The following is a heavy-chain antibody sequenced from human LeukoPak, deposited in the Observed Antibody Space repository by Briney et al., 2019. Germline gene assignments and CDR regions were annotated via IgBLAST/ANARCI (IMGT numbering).Heavy chain of an antibody. CDR3: ARDPASERGDYDNYFDY. D-gene: IGHD3-22*01. J-gene: IGHJ4*02. V-gene: IGHV3-23*01. Sequence: QAGGSLRLSCAASGFTFSSYAMSWVRQAPGKGLEWVSAISGSGGSTYYADSVKGRFTISRDNAKNSLYLQMNSLRDEDTAVYYCARDPASERGDYDNYFDYWGQGTLVTVSS. CDR2: ISGSGGST. CDR1: GFTFSSYA.